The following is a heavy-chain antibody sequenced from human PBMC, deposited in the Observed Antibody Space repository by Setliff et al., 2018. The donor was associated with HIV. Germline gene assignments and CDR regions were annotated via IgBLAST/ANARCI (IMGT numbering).Heavy chain of an antibody. J-gene: IGHJ3*02. D-gene: IGHD2-2*03. Sequence: LTLTCTFSGFSLSTSGMRVTWIRQPPGKGLEWVSILYGTGGTYYADSVKGRFTISRDNSKNTLFLQMNSLRVEDTAVYYCAKDLDIVVVPAAPDAFDIWGQGTMVTVSS. V-gene: IGHV3-53*01. CDR1: GFSLSTSG. CDR2: LYGTGGT. CDR3: AKDLDIVVVPAAPDAFDI.